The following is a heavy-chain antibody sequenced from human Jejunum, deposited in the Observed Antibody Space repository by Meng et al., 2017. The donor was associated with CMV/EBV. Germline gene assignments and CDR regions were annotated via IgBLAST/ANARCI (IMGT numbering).Heavy chain of an antibody. CDR3: ARRPYGINYFDY. CDR2: IYYSGNT. V-gene: IGHV4-39*01. CDR1: GGSISSSSSS. Sequence: SGGSISSSSSSWAWGWVRQPPGKGVEWIGTIYYSGNTYYNPSLKSRVTISVDTPKNQFSLNLSSVTAADTAVYYCARRPYGINYFDYWGQGTLVTVSS. J-gene: IGHJ4*02. D-gene: IGHD4-17*01.